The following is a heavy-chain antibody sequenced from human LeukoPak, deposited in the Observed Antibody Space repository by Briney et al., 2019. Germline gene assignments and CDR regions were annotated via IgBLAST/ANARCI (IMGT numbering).Heavy chain of an antibody. V-gene: IGHV4-39*01. CDR1: GGSISKSSSY. CDR3: TKVPGTWLQADP. Sequence: SETLSLTCTVSGGSISKSSSYWGWIRQPPGKGLEWIGTIYYSGSTYYNPSLKSRVTISLATSKNQFSLKLSSVTAADTAVYFCTKVPGTWLQADPWGQGTLVTVSS. J-gene: IGHJ5*02. CDR2: IYYSGST. D-gene: IGHD6-13*01.